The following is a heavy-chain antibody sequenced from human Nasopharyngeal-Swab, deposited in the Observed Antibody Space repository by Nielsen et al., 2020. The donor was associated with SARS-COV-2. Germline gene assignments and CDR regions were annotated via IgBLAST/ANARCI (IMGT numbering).Heavy chain of an antibody. D-gene: IGHD2-15*01. Sequence: GGSLRLSCAASGFTFSSYGMHWVRQAPGKGLEWVSSISSSSSYIYYADSVKGRFTISRDYSKNTLYLQLNSLRAEDTAVYYCAREEYCSGGSCYSASGVLDYWGQGTLVTVSS. CDR2: ISSSSSYI. CDR3: AREEYCSGGSCYSASGVLDY. V-gene: IGHV3-21*01. J-gene: IGHJ4*02. CDR1: GFTFSSYG.